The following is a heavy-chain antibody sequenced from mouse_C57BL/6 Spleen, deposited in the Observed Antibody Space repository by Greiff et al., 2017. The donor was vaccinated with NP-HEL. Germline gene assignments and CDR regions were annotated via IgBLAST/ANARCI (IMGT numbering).Heavy chain of an antibody. CDR3: ARPGYAVWYFDV. CDR1: GYTFTDYY. J-gene: IGHJ1*03. D-gene: IGHD2-2*01. CDR2: INPNNGGT. V-gene: IGHV1-26*01. Sequence: VQLQQSGPELVKPGASVKISCKASGYTFTDYYMNWVKQSHGKSLEWIGDINPNNGGTSYNQKFKGKATLTVDKSSSTAYMELRSLTSADSAVYYCARPGYAVWYFDVWGTGTTVTVSS.